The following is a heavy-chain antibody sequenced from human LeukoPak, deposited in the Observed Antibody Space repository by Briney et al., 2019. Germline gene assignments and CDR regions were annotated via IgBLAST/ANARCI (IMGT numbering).Heavy chain of an antibody. CDR2: INHSGST. V-gene: IGHV4-34*01. CDR3: ARRRVTTLFRRHFDY. D-gene: IGHD4-17*01. J-gene: IGHJ4*02. CDR1: GGSFSGYY. Sequence: SETLSLTCAVYGGSFSGYYWSWIRQPPGKGLEWIGEINHSGSTNYNPSLKSRVTISVDTSKNQFSLKLSSVTAADTAVYYCARRRVTTLFRRHFDYWGQGTLVTVSS.